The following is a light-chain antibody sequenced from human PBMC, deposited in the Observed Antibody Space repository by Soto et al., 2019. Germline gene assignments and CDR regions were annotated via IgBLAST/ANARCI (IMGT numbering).Light chain of an antibody. V-gene: IGKV3-20*01. CDR3: QQCGSSPET. J-gene: IGKJ1*01. Sequence: EIVLTQSPGTLSLSPGERATLYCRASQSISSSFLAWYQQKPGQAPRLLIYGASSRATGIPDRFSGSGSGTDFTLTISRLEPEDFAVYYCQQCGSSPETFGQGTKVDIK. CDR2: GAS. CDR1: QSISSSF.